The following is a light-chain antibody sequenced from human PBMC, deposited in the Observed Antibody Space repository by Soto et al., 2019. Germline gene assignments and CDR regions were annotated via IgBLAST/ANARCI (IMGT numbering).Light chain of an antibody. Sequence: EIVLTQSPATLSLSPGERATLSCRASQSVGGFLAWYQQRSGQTPRLLIYDASKRAPGIPARFSGNGPRTDFTLTSSSLEPEDFAVYYCQHRSNWLGTFGPGSKVDIK. CDR2: DAS. V-gene: IGKV3-11*01. CDR1: QSVGGF. CDR3: QHRSNWLGT. J-gene: IGKJ3*01.